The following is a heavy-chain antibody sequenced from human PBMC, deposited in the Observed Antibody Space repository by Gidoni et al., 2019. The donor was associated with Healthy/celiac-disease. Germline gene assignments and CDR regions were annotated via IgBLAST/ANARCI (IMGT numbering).Heavy chain of an antibody. CDR3: TTGIMYVSTGGMDV. CDR2: IKSKTDGGTT. V-gene: IGHV3-15*01. D-gene: IGHD3-16*01. J-gene: IGHJ6*02. Sequence: EVQLVESGGGLVKPGGSLRLSCAASGFTFSNAWMSWVRQAPGKGLEWVGRIKSKTDGGTTDYAAPVKGRFTISRDDSKNTLYLQMNSLKTEDTAVYYCTTGIMYVSTGGMDVWGQGTTVTVSS. CDR1: GFTFSNAW.